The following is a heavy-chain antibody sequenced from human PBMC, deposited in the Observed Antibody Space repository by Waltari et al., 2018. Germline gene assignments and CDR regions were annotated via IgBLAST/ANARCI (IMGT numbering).Heavy chain of an antibody. Sequence: EVQLVESGGGLVQPGRSLRLSCAASGFTFDDFAMHWVRQFPGKGLEWVSGMSLNGAYIGYANSVRGRFTISRDNAKNSLDLQMDSLGAEDTALYYCARDARGKQEGVTGFDYWGQGTLVTVSS. D-gene: IGHD3-10*01. CDR3: ARDARGKQEGVTGFDY. CDR1: GFTFDDFA. CDR2: MSLNGAYI. J-gene: IGHJ4*02. V-gene: IGHV3-9*01.